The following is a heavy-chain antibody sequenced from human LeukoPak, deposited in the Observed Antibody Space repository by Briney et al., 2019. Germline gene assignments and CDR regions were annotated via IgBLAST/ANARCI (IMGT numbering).Heavy chain of an antibody. CDR1: GGSFSGYC. CDR3: ARGRSIAAAQNWFDP. CDR2: INHSGST. Sequence: PSETLSLTCAVYGGSFSGYCWSWIRQPPGKGLEWIGEINHSGSTNYNPSLKSRVTISVDTSKNQFSLKLSSVTAADTAVYYCARGRSIAAAQNWFDPWGQGTLVTVSS. D-gene: IGHD6-13*01. J-gene: IGHJ5*02. V-gene: IGHV4-34*01.